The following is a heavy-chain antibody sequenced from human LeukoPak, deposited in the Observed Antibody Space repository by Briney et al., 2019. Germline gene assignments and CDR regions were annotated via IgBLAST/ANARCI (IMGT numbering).Heavy chain of an antibody. D-gene: IGHD5-24*01. CDR3: ATMATTTSSGY. CDR1: GGSISSYY. J-gene: IGHJ4*02. Sequence: SETLSLTCTVSGGSISSYYWSWVRQPPGKGLEWIGYIYYSGSTNYNPSLKSRVTISVDTSKNQFSLKLSSVTAADTAVYYCATMATTTSSGYWGQGTLVTVSS. CDR2: IYYSGST. V-gene: IGHV4-59*08.